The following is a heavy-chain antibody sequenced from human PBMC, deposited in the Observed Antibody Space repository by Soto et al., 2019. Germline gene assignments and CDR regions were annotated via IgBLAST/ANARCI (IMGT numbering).Heavy chain of an antibody. V-gene: IGHV3-33*08. J-gene: IGHJ4*02. Sequence: QVQLVESGGGVVQPGRSLRLSCAASGFTFSSYAMHWVRQAPGKGLEWVAVIWYDGSNKYYADSVKGRFTISRDNSKNTLYLQMNSLRAEDTAVYYCARDPLHYDILTGYSPNYFDFWGQGTLVTVSS. D-gene: IGHD3-9*01. CDR3: ARDPLHYDILTGYSPNYFDF. CDR2: IWYDGSNK. CDR1: GFTFSSYA.